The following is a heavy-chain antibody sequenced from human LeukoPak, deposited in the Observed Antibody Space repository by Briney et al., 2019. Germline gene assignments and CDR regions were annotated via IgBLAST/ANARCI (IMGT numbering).Heavy chain of an antibody. CDR2: INGNGDTT. J-gene: IGHJ4*02. CDR1: GFTFSSSW. Sequence: GESLRLSCAASGFTFSSSWMHWVRQVPGKGLVWVSYINGNGDTTSYADSVKGRFTISRDNAKNTLYLQMSSLRAEDTAVYYCVRALTDWGQGTLVTVSS. CDR3: VRALTD. V-gene: IGHV3-74*01.